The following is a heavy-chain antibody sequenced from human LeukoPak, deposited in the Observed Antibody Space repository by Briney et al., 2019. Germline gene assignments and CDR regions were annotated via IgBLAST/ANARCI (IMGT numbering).Heavy chain of an antibody. D-gene: IGHD1-26*01. V-gene: IGHV4-39*01. CDR2: IYYDGTT. CDR3: ARHCRSESYPRYPDH. Sequence: SETLSLTCTVSAASISSSNYNWGWLRQPPGRGLEWVATIYYDGTTYYNPSLQSRVTISVDTSTNQFSLKLYSVTAADTAVYYCARHCRSESYPRYPDHWGQGTLVTVSS. J-gene: IGHJ4*02. CDR1: AASISSSNYN.